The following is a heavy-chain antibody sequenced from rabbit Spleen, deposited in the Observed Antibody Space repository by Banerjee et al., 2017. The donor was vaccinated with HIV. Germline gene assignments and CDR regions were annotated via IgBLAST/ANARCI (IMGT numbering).Heavy chain of an antibody. CDR1: GFDLSSNE. J-gene: IGHJ2*01. Sequence: QLEESGGGLVKPGGSLTLTCKASGFDLSSNEMCWVRQAPGKGLEWIACNYVIDSSGSSFYANWAKGRFTISRTWSTTVTLQMTSLTAADTATYFCARSPNSGYSYGIDSWGPGTLVTVS. CDR3: ARSPNSGYSYGIDS. D-gene: IGHD1-1*01. CDR2: NYVIDSSGSS. V-gene: IGHV1S45*01.